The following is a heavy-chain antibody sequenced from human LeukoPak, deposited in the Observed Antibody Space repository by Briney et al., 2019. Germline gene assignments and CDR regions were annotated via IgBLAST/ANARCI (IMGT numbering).Heavy chain of an antibody. CDR3: GRGGYCRSISCYASASDGYNWFDP. V-gene: IGHV4-4*02. Sequence: SETLSLTCVVSGGSISDSFEHYWSWVRQPPGKEFEWIAEVHHTGRTIYSPSFARRVAISADTSKNQVSLIVTSVTAADTAVYYCGRGGYCRSISCYASASDGYNWFDPWGQGTLVTVSS. CDR2: VHHTGRT. CDR1: GGSISDSFEHY. D-gene: IGHD2-2*01. J-gene: IGHJ5*02.